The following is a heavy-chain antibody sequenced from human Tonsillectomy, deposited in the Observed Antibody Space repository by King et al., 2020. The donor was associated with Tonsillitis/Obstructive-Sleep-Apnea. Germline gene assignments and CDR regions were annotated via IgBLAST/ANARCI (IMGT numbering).Heavy chain of an antibody. J-gene: IGHJ3*02. V-gene: IGHV5-51*01. D-gene: IGHD5-12*01. CDR2: IYPGDSDT. CDR3: ARQRSGYRGYDVAFDI. CDR1: GYNFTSYW. Sequence: VQLVESGAEVKKPGESLKISCKDSGYNFTSYWIAWVRQMPGKGLEWMGIIYPGDSDTRYSPSFQGPVTLPADKSISTAYLQWSSLKAPDTAMYYCARQRSGYRGYDVAFDIWGQGTMVTVSS.